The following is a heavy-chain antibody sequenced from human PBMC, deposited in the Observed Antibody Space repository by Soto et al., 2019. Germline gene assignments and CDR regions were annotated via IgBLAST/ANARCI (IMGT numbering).Heavy chain of an antibody. D-gene: IGHD3-10*01. V-gene: IGHV2-5*02. Sequence: QITLKESGPTLVKPTQTLTLTCAFSGFSLSSTGVGVGWVRQPPGKALEWLVLIYWDDDKHYSPSLKSRLIITKDTSKNLVVLTMTNVDPVDTGTYYCARRMIRGVYYFDAWGQGTLVTVSS. CDR1: GFSLSSTGVG. CDR2: IYWDDDK. CDR3: ARRMIRGVYYFDA. J-gene: IGHJ4*02.